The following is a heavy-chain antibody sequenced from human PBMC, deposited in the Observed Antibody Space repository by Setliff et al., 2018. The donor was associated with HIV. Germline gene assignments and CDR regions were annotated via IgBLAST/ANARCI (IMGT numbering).Heavy chain of an antibody. J-gene: IGHJ4*02. CDR3: ATDHHRRDGYNFDS. CDR1: GFIFNDYH. Sequence: LSLTCLTSGFIFNDYHLGWVRQAPGQGLEWISYISRESHASYSESVKGRFIVSRDDTKRSLYLQMHSLRPEDTAVYYCATDHHRRDGYNFDSWGQGTQVTVSS. CDR2: ISRESHA. V-gene: IGHV3-11*05. D-gene: IGHD2-21*02.